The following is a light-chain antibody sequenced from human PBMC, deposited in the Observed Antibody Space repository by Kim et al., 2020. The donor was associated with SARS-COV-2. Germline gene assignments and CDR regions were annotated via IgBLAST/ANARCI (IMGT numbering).Light chain of an antibody. CDR1: ESISSW. CDR2: KAS. CDR3: QQYNSYWK. V-gene: IGKV1-5*03. J-gene: IGKJ1*01. Sequence: SACVGDRVTITRRARESISSWLAWYQQKPGKAPKLLIYKASCLKSGVPSSFSGGEAGTEFTLTISSLQPDDFATYYCQQYNSYWKFGQGTKVDIK.